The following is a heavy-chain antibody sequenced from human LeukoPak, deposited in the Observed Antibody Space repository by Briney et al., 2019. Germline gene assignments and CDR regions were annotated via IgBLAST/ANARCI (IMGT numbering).Heavy chain of an antibody. CDR1: GFTFSSYA. J-gene: IGHJ6*03. D-gene: IGHD3-22*01. CDR2: ISGSGGST. Sequence: GGSLRLSCAASGFTFSSYAMSWVRQAPGKGLEWVSAISGSGGSTYYADSVKGRFTISRDNSKNTLYLQMNSLRAEDTAVYYCAKTTYDSPLEGFYYYMDVWGKGTTVTVSS. CDR3: AKTTYDSPLEGFYYYMDV. V-gene: IGHV3-23*01.